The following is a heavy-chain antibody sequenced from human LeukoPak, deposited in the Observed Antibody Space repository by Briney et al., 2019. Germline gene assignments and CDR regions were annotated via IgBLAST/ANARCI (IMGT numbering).Heavy chain of an antibody. V-gene: IGHV3-21*01. Sequence: PGGSLRLSCAASGFTFGTYAMSWVRQAPGKGLEWVSTIDNSGGYTYYGDSVKGRFTISRDNAKNSLYLQMNSLRDEDTAVYYCARETPEYDWGQGTLVTVSS. J-gene: IGHJ4*02. D-gene: IGHD1-14*01. CDR1: GFTFGTYA. CDR2: IDNSGGYT. CDR3: ARETPEYD.